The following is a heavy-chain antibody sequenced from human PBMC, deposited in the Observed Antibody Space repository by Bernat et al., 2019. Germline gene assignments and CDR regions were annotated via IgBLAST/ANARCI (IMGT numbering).Heavy chain of an antibody. Sequence: EVQLVESGGGLVQPGGSLRLSCAASGFTFSSYWMHWVRQAPGKGLVWVSRINSDGSSTSYADSVKGRFTISRDNAKNTLYLQMNSLRAEDTAVYYCERVSVWDYYYYGMDVWGQGTTVTVSS. CDR3: ERVSVWDYYYYGMDV. CDR2: INSDGSST. D-gene: IGHD3-16*01. V-gene: IGHV3-74*01. CDR1: GFTFSSYW. J-gene: IGHJ6*02.